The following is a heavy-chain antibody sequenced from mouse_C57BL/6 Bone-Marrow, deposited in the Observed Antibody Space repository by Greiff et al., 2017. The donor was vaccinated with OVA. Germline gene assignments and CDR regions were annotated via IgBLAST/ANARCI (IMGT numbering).Heavy chain of an antibody. Sequence: EVMLVESGGGLVQSVRSLSLSCATSGFTFSHFYMEWVRQAPGKGLEWIAASSTNANAYTKEYSASVKGRFIVSRDTAKSMLYLQMNALRAEDTAIYYCARDNWDWYVGVCCTGTTVTVSS. J-gene: IGHJ1*03. D-gene: IGHD4-1*01. V-gene: IGHV7-1*01. CDR3: ARDNWDWYVGV. CDR1: GFTFSHFY. CDR2: SSTNANAYTK.